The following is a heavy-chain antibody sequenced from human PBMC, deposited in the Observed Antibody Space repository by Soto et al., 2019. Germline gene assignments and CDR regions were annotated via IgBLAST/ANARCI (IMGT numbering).Heavy chain of an antibody. CDR3: ARDRGTYYDILTGYRDNWFDP. V-gene: IGHV4-59*01. Sequence: PSETLSLTCTVSGGSISSYYWSWIRQPPGKGLKWIGYIYYSGSTNYSPSLKSRVTISVDTSKNQFSLKLSSVTVADTAVYYCARDRGTYYDILTGYRDNWFDPWGQGTLVTVSS. D-gene: IGHD3-9*01. CDR1: GGSISSYY. J-gene: IGHJ5*02. CDR2: IYYSGST.